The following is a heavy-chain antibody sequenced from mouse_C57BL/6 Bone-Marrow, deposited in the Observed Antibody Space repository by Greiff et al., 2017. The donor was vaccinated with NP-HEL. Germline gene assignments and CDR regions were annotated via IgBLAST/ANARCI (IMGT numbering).Heavy chain of an antibody. CDR3: ARGDYFDY. Sequence: DVKLQESGPGLVKPSQSLSLTCSVTGYSITSGYYWNWIRQFPGNKLEWMGYISYDGSNNYNPSLKNRISITRDTSKNQFSLKLNSVTTEDTATYYCARGDYFDYWGQGTTLTVSS. J-gene: IGHJ2*01. CDR2: ISYDGSN. V-gene: IGHV3-6*01. CDR1: GYSITSGYY.